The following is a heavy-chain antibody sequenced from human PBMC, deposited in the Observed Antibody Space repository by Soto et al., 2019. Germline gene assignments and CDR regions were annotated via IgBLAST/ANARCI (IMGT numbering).Heavy chain of an antibody. CDR1: GGSISSYY. V-gene: IGHV4-59*01. CDR2: IYYSGST. CDR3: AKGLLVPYYFDY. D-gene: IGHD6-13*01. Sequence: QVQLQESGPGLVKPSETLSLTCTVSGGSISSYYWSWIRQPPGKGLEWIGYIYYSGSTNYNPSLTSRVTISVDTSKNQCSLKLSSVTAADTAVYYCAKGLLVPYYFDYWGQGTLVTVSS. J-gene: IGHJ4*02.